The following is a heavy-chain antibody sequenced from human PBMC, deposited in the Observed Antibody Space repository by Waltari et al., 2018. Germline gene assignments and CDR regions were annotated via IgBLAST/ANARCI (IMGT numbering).Heavy chain of an antibody. D-gene: IGHD5-18*01. V-gene: IGHV3-21*01. CDR2: ISGGSTSI. CDR3: ARDRGGYSYGGHDY. CDR1: GFNFSSCR. Sequence: VDLVESGGGLVKPGGSLIISCAASGFNFSSCRLSLVRQAPVTGVGLEWVVGISGGSTSIQHTESVKGTLPISRYNAKHSLYLQVSSLRVEDTAVYYCARDRGGYSYGGHDYWGQGTLVSVSS. J-gene: IGHJ4*02.